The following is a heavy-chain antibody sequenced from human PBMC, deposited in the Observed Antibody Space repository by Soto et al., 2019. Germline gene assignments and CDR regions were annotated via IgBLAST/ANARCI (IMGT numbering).Heavy chain of an antibody. Sequence: QVQLQESGPGLVKPSQTLSLTCTVSGGSISSGDYYWSWIRQHPGKGLEWIGTIYFSGTTYYNPSLKSRVTISVDTSKNQFSLNLSSVTAADTAVYDCARRDRSGFSYWLDTWGQGTLVTVSS. CDR3: ARRDRSGFSYWLDT. V-gene: IGHV4-31*03. CDR2: IYFSGTT. CDR1: GGSISSGDYY. D-gene: IGHD3-22*01. J-gene: IGHJ5*02.